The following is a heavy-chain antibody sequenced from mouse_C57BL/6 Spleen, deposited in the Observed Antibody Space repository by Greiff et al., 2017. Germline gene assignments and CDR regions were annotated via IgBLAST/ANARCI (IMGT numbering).Heavy chain of an antibody. Sequence: VQLQQPGAELVKPGASVKLSCKASGYTFTSYWMQWVKQRPGQGLEWIGEIDPSDSYTNYNQKFKGKATLTVDTSSSTAYMQLSSLTSEDSAVYYCARSGDYPWFAYWGQGTLVTVSA. CDR3: ARSGDYPWFAY. CDR1: GYTFTSYW. J-gene: IGHJ3*01. V-gene: IGHV1-50*01. D-gene: IGHD2-4*01. CDR2: IDPSDSYT.